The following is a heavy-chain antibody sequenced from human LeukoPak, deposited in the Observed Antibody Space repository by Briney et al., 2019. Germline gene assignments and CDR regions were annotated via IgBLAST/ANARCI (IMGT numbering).Heavy chain of an antibody. CDR3: ARWVAAAGYYYMDV. D-gene: IGHD6-13*01. CDR2: IIPIFGTA. J-gene: IGHJ6*03. Sequence: SVKVSCKASGGTFSSYAISWVRQAPGQGLEWMGGIIPIFGTANYAQKYQGRVTITTDESTSTAYMELSSLRSEDTAVYYCARWVAAAGYYYMDVWGKGTTVTVSS. CDR1: GGTFSSYA. V-gene: IGHV1-69*05.